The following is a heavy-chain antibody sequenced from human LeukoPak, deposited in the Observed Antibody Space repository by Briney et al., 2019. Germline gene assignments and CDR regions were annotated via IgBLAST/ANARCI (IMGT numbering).Heavy chain of an antibody. J-gene: IGHJ3*02. V-gene: IGHV3-7*02. Sequence: PGGSLRLSCAASGFTFSIYWMSWVRQAPGKGLEWVARIKEDGGEIHYVDSVKGRFTISRDNAKNSLYLQMNSLRAEDTAVYYCETYSAFDIWGHGTMVTVSS. CDR3: ETYSAFDI. D-gene: IGHD2-21*01. CDR1: GFTFSIYW. CDR2: IKEDGGEI.